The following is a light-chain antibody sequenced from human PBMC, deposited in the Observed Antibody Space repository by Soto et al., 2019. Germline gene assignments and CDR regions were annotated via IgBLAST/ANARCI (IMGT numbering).Light chain of an antibody. V-gene: IGKV3D-15*01. CDR3: QQYGFSRTWT. CDR2: DAS. CDR1: QSVSSY. Sequence: EIVMTQSPTILPVSPGERATLSCRASQSVSSYLAWYQQKPGQAPRLLIFDASSRANGIPDRFRGSGSGADLSLTISRLEPEDLAVYYCQQYGFSRTWTFGQGTKVDIK. J-gene: IGKJ1*01.